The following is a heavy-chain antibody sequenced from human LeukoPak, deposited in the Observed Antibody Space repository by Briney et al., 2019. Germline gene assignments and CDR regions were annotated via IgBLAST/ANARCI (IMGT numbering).Heavy chain of an antibody. CDR2: ISWDGNMV. J-gene: IGHJ4*02. Sequence: GGSLRLSCVVSGFSFDDYAMHWVRQGPGKALEWVSVISWDGNMVAYADSVKGRFTISRDNAKNSLYLQMTSLRPEDTAFYYCAKDRPVATTLHHFDHWGLGTLVTVSS. V-gene: IGHV3-9*01. CDR1: GFSFDDYA. D-gene: IGHD1-26*01. CDR3: AKDRPVATTLHHFDH.